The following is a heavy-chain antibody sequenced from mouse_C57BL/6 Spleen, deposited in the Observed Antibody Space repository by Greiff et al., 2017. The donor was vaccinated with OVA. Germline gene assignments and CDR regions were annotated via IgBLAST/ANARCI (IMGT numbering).Heavy chain of an antibody. D-gene: IGHD2-3*01. Sequence: VQLKQSGPELVKPGASVKISCKASGYSFTGYYMNWVKQSPEKSLEWIGEINPSTGGTTYNQKFKAKATLTVDKSSSTAYMQLTSLTSEDSAVYYCACYDGYYEWFAYWGQGTLVTVSA. CDR1: GYSFTGYY. J-gene: IGHJ3*01. CDR2: INPSTGGT. V-gene: IGHV1-42*01. CDR3: ACYDGYYEWFAY.